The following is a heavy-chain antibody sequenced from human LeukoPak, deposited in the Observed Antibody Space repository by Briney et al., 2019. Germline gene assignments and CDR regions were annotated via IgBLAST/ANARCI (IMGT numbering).Heavy chain of an antibody. CDR2: ITSKAYGETT. Sequence: GGSLRLSCAASGFSFGDYAMSWFRQAPGKGLEWVGLITSKAYGETTEYAASVKGRFTISRDDSKSTAYLQMNSLKTEDTAVYYCTTVEFRRVTQNYDILTGPSDWGQGTLVTVSS. D-gene: IGHD3-9*01. J-gene: IGHJ4*02. CDR1: GFSFGDYA. CDR3: TTVEFRRVTQNYDILTGPSD. V-gene: IGHV3-49*03.